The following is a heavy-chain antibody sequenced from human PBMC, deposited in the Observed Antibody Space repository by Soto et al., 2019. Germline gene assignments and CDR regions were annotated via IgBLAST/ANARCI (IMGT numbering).Heavy chain of an antibody. D-gene: IGHD2-15*01. CDR3: ARVVVVAAPYYYYGMDV. J-gene: IGHJ6*02. CDR1: GGTFSSYA. Sequence: GASVKVSCKASGGTFSSYAISWVRQAPGQGLEWMGGIIPIFGTANYAQKFQGRVTITADESTSTAYMELSSLRSEDTAVYYCARVVVVAAPYYYYGMDVWGQGTTVTVSS. CDR2: IIPIFGTA. V-gene: IGHV1-69*13.